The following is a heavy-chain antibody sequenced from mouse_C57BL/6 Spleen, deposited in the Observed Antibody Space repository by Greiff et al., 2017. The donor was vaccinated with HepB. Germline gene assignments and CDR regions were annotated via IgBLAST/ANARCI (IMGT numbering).Heavy chain of an antibody. CDR3: ARPYYGSSLDY. CDR1: GYSFTGYY. D-gene: IGHD1-1*01. V-gene: IGHV1-42*01. J-gene: IGHJ2*01. CDR2: INPSTGGT. Sequence: VQLQQSGPELVKPGASVKISCKASGYSFTGYYMNWVKQSPEKSLEWIGEINPSTGGTTYNQKFKAKATLTVDKSSSTAYMQLKSLTSEDSAVYYCARPYYGSSLDYWGQGTTLTVSS.